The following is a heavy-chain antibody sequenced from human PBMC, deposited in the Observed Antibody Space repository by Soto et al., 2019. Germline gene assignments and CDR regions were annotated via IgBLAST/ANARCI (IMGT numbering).Heavy chain of an antibody. CDR3: AREPNYFDY. V-gene: IGHV1-18*01. CDR1: GYTFTSYG. CDR2: ISAYNGNT. J-gene: IGHJ4*02. Sequence: QVQLVQSGAEVKKPGASVKVSCKASGYTFTSYGISWVRQAPGQGLEWMGGISAYNGNTKHAQKRQGRVTMTTDTSTSIAYMELRSMGSDDTAVYYCAREPNYFDYWGQGTLVTVSS.